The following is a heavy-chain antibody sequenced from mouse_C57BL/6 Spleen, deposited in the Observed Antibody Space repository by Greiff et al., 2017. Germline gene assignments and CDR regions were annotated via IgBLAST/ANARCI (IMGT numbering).Heavy chain of an antibody. V-gene: IGHV2-2*01. Sequence: QVQLKESGPGLVQPSQSLSITCTVSGFSLTSYGVHWVRQSPGKGLEWLGVIWSGGSTDYNAAFISRLSISKDNSKSQVFFKMNSLQADDTAIYXCARNGDFSRRAMDYWGQGTSVTVSS. CDR3: ARNGDFSRRAMDY. CDR1: GFSLTSYG. CDR2: IWSGGST. J-gene: IGHJ4*01.